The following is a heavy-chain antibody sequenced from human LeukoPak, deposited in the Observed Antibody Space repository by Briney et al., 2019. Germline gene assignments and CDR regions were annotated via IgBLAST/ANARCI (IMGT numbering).Heavy chain of an antibody. CDR1: GGSVNSGDDY. CDR3: AREERLRGTDWCPS. CDR2: IHYSGNF. V-gene: IGHV4-31*03. Sequence: PSETLSLTCTVSGGSVNSGDDYWNWIRQHPGQGLDGIGYIHYSGNFAYNPSLKRGVTITLDTSNNQFSMELASVTAADTAVYYCAREERLRGTDWCPSWGQGTLVTVSS. J-gene: IGHJ5*01. D-gene: IGHD3-3*01.